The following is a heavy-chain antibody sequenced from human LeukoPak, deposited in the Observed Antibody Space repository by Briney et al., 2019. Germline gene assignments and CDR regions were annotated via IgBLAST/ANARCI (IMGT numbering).Heavy chain of an antibody. V-gene: IGHV1-69*04. D-gene: IGHD3-22*01. J-gene: IGHJ4*02. CDR3: ARDYYDEGMSD. CDR1: GGTFSSYA. Sequence: SVKVSCKASGGTFSSYAISWVRQAPGQGLEWMGRIIPILGIANYAQKFQGRVTITADKSTSTAYMELSGLRSEDTAVYYCARDYYDEGMSDWGQGTQVTVSS. CDR2: IIPILGIA.